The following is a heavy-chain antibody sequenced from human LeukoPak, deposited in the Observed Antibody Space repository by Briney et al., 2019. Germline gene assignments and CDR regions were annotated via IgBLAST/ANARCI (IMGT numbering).Heavy chain of an antibody. Sequence: GGSLRLSCAASGFTFSSYWMHWVRQAPGKGLVWVSRINSDGSSTSYADSVKGRFTISRDNAKNTLYLQMKSLRVEDTALYHCAKMGGVSESNARTFDPWGQGTLVTVSS. CDR2: INSDGSST. CDR1: GFTFSSYW. D-gene: IGHD3-16*01. V-gene: IGHV3-74*01. J-gene: IGHJ5*02. CDR3: AKMGGVSESNARTFDP.